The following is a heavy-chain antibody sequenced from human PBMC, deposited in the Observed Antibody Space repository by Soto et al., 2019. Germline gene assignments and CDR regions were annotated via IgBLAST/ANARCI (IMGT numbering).Heavy chain of an antibody. J-gene: IGHJ4*02. CDR3: ARGSARMYYYDSSGYSPVNY. Sequence: SVKVSCKASGGTFSSYAISWVRQAPGQGLEWMGGIIPIFGTANYAQKFQGRVTITADESTSTAYMELSSLRSEDTAVYYCARGSARMYYYDSSGYSPVNYWGQGTLVTVSS. D-gene: IGHD3-22*01. CDR1: GGTFSSYA. CDR2: IIPIFGTA. V-gene: IGHV1-69*13.